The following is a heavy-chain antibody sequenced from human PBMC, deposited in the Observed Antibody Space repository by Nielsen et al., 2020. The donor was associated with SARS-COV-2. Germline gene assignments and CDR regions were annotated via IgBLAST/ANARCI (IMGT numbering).Heavy chain of an antibody. D-gene: IGHD3-22*01. CDR3: ARGLDDNSGET. Sequence: SVKVSCKASGGTFSSYAISWVRQAPGQGLEWMGRIIPILGIANYAQKFQGRVTITADKSTSTAYMELSSLRSEDTAVYYCARGLDDNSGETWGQGTMVTVSS. V-gene: IGHV1-69*04. CDR2: IIPILGIA. CDR1: GGTFSSYA. J-gene: IGHJ3*01.